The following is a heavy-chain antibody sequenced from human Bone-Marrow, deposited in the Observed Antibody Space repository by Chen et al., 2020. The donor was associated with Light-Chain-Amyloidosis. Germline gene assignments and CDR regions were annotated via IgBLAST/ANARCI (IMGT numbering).Heavy chain of an antibody. J-gene: IGHJ4*02. CDR1: GASISNYY. CDR3: ARDRRFRNFYY. CDR2: VYYSGST. Sequence: QVQLQESGPGLVKPSETLSLTCTVSGASISNYYWSWIRQPPGKGLEWIGYVYYSGSTNYNPSLKSRVTISVDTSKNQLSLKLNSVTAADTAVYYCARDRRFRNFYYWGQGTLVTVSS. V-gene: IGHV4-59*01.